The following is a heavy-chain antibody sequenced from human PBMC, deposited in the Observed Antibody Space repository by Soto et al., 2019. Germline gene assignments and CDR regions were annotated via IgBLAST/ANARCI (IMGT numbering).Heavy chain of an antibody. CDR2: ISGSGGST. CDR1: GFTFSSYA. J-gene: IGHJ5*02. Sequence: GGSLRLSCAASGFTFSSYAMSWVRQAPGKGLEWVSAISGSGGSTYYADSVKGRFTISRDNSKNTLYLQMNSLRAEDTAVYYCAKGNTGTYIVVVPAAGVWFDPWGQGTLVTVSS. CDR3: AKGNTGTYIVVVPAAGVWFDP. V-gene: IGHV3-23*01. D-gene: IGHD2-2*01.